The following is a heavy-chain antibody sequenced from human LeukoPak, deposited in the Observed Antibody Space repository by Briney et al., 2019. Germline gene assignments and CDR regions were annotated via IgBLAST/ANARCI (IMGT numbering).Heavy chain of an antibody. J-gene: IGHJ6*02. V-gene: IGHV4-59*01. CDR3: ARNYYYGMDV. CDR2: IYYSGTT. CDR1: GDSISSYY. Sequence: SETLSLTRTVSGDSISSYYWSWVRQPPGKGLEWIGYIYYSGTTNYNPSLKSRVTISVDTSKNQFSLKLTSVTAADTAVYYCARNYYYGMDVWGQGTTVTVSS.